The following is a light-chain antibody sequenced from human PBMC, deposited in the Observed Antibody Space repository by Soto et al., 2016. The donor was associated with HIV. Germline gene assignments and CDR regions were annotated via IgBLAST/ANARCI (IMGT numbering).Light chain of an antibody. J-gene: IGKJ2*01. V-gene: IGKV1-5*03. Sequence: DIQMTQSPSTLPASVGDRVTITCRASQNIDNWLAWFQQKPGRAPKLLIYKASILDDGVPSRFSGSGSGTEFTLTISNLQPEDFATYYCQQYHSYLPTYTFRPGTKLEI. CDR2: KAS. CDR1: QNIDNW. CDR3: QQYHSYLPTYT.